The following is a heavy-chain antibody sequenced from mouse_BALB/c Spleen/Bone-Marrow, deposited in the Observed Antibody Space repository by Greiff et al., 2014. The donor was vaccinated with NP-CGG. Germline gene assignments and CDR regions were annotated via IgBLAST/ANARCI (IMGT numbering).Heavy chain of an antibody. Sequence: VVKTGASVKISCKASGYSFTDYYIHWVKQSHGKSLEWIGYISCYSGVTGYNQKFKGKATFTVDTSSRTAYMQFKGLTSEDSAVYYCSRGDYGYGYLDYWGQGTTLTVSS. J-gene: IGHJ2*01. D-gene: IGHD1-2*01. CDR1: GYSFTDYY. CDR2: ISCYSGVT. V-gene: IGHV1S34*01. CDR3: SRGDYGYGYLDY.